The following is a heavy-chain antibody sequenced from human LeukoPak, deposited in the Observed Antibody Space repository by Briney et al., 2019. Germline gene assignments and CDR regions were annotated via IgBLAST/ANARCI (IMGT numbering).Heavy chain of an antibody. CDR3: ARGPGLYYYYYGMDV. V-gene: IGHV4-59*01. J-gene: IGHJ6*02. CDR2: IYYSGST. Sequence: PSETLSLTCTVSGGSISSYYWSWIRQPPGKGLEWIGYIYYSGSTNYNPSLKSRVTISVDTSKNQFSLELSSVTAADTAVYYCARGPGLYYYYYGMDVWGQGTTVTVSS. CDR1: GGSISSYY.